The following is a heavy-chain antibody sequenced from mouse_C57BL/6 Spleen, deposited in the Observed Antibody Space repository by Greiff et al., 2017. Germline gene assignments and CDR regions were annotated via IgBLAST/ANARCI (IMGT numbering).Heavy chain of an antibody. D-gene: IGHD3-1*01. J-gene: IGHJ3*01. CDR1: GFTFSDYY. V-gene: IGHV5-16*01. CDR2: INYDGSST. Sequence: DVMLVESEGGLVQPGSSMKLSCTASGFTFSDYYMAWVRQVPEKGLEWVANINYDGSSTYYLDSLKSRFIISRDNAKNILYLQMSSLKSEDTATYYCARDEGSSGWFAYWGQGTLVTVSA. CDR3: ARDEGSSGWFAY.